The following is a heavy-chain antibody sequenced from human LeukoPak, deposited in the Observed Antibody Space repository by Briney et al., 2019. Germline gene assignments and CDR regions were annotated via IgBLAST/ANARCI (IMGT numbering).Heavy chain of an antibody. V-gene: IGHV3-49*04. D-gene: IGHD3-3*01. CDR1: GFTFSDYY. CDR3: TRDAIQGGMDV. Sequence: PGGSLRLSCAASGFTFSDYYMSWVRQAPGKGLEWVGFIRSKAYGGTTEYAASVKGRFTISRDDSKSIAYLQMNSLKTEDTAVYYCTRDAIQGGMDVWGQGTTVTVSS. J-gene: IGHJ6*02. CDR2: IRSKAYGGTT.